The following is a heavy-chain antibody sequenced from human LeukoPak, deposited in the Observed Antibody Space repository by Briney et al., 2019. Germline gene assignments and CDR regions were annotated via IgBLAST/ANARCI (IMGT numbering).Heavy chain of an antibody. J-gene: IGHJ3*02. D-gene: IGHD3-16*01. CDR3: VETMVTFRGLMRSYASGI. V-gene: IGHV3-64D*06. CDR1: GLTFTIYA. Sequence: GGSLRLSCSASGLTFTIYAMHCVRQAPGKGLEYLSGINNNGGTTNYADSVKGRFTISRDNFKNTLYLQMSSLRPEDTAVYYCVETMVTFRGLMRSYASGIWGQGTMVTVSS. CDR2: INNNGGTT.